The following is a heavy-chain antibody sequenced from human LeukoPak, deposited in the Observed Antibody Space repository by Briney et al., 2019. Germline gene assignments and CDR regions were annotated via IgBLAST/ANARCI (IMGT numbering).Heavy chain of an antibody. V-gene: IGHV3-23*01. CDR2: ISGSGGST. Sequence: GGSLRLSCAASGFTFSSYAMSWVRQAPGKGLEWVSAISGSGGSTYYADSVKGRFTISRDNSKNTLYLQMKSLRAEDTAVYYCAKGWDGPDGTNDAFDIWGQGTMVTVSS. CDR3: AKGWDGPDGTNDAFDI. CDR1: GFTFSSYA. D-gene: IGHD1-14*01. J-gene: IGHJ3*02.